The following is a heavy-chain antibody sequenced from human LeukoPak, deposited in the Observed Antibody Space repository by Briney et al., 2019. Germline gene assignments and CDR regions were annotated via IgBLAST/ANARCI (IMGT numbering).Heavy chain of an antibody. CDR3: ARTSRDFCSSTSCLRGFDY. Sequence: PGGSLRLSCAASGFAFSSYAMSWVRQAPGKGLDWVATISFDGNNQYYADSVKGRFTISRDNSKSTLYLQMNSLRAEDTAMYYCARTSRDFCSSTSCLRGFDYWGQGTLVTVSS. CDR2: ISFDGNNQ. D-gene: IGHD2-2*01. V-gene: IGHV3-30-3*01. CDR1: GFAFSSYA. J-gene: IGHJ4*02.